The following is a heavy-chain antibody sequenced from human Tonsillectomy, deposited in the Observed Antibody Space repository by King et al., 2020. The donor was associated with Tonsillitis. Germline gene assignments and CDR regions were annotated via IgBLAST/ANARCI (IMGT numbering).Heavy chain of an antibody. CDR1: GFPFGDYA. V-gene: IGHV3-49*04. D-gene: IGHD2-21*01. J-gene: IGHJ4*02. Sequence: VQLVESGGGLVQPGRSLRLSCRGSGFPFGDYAMTWVRQAPGKGLEFVAFIKSEDFGGTTGYATSVKGRFTISRDDSKNIAYLQMNSLKTEETAVYYCRGEDLFDYWGRGTLVTVSS. CDR2: IKSEDFGGTT. CDR3: RGEDLFDY.